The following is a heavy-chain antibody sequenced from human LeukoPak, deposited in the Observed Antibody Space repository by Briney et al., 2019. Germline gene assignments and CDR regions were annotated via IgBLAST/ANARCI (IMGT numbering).Heavy chain of an antibody. CDR3: AEVVDYDSSGYSLGY. CDR2: IIPILGIA. J-gene: IGHJ4*02. CDR1: GGTFSSYA. D-gene: IGHD3-22*01. V-gene: IGHV1-69*04. Sequence: ASVKVSCKASGGTFSSYAISWVRQAPGQGLEWMGRIIPILGIANYAQKFQGRVTITADKSTSTAYMELSSLRSEDTAVYYCAEVVDYDSSGYSLGYWGQGTLVTVSS.